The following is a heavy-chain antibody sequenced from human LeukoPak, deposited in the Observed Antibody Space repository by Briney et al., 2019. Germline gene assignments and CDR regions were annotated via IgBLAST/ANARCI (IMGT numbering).Heavy chain of an antibody. J-gene: IGHJ3*02. V-gene: IGHV1-18*01. CDR2: ISAYNGNT. CDR3: ARAASELHYYDSSGYSI. Sequence: ASVKVSCKASGYTFTSYGISWVRRAPGQGLEWMGWISAYNGNTNYAQKLQGRVTMTTDTSTSTAYMELRSLRSDDTAVYYCARAASELHYYDSSGYSIWGQGTMFTVSS. CDR1: GYTFTSYG. D-gene: IGHD3-22*01.